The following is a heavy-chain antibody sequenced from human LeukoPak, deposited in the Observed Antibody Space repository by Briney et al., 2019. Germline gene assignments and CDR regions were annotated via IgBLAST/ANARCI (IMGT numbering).Heavy chain of an antibody. J-gene: IGHJ4*02. CDR3: ARDRDSGYEGFDY. V-gene: IGHV3-23*01. CDR2: LVGSGGTT. D-gene: IGHD5-12*01. Sequence: GGSLRLSCAASGFTFSSYAMTWVRQAPGKGLEWVSALVGSGGTTYYADSVKGRFTISRDNSKNTLFLQMNSLRAEDTAVYYCARDRDSGYEGFDYWGQGTLVTVSS. CDR1: GFTFSSYA.